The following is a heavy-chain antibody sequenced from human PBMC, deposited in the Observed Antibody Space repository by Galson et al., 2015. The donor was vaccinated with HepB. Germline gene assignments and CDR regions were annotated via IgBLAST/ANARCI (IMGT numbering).Heavy chain of an antibody. CDR3: AREKPDSGRHYYYYHGMDV. D-gene: IGHD5-12*01. CDR2: ISSSSSTI. J-gene: IGHJ6*02. Sequence: SLRLSCAASGFTFSSYSMNWVRQAPGKGLEWVSYISSSSSTIYYADSVKGRSTISRDNAKNSLYLQMNSLRAEDTAVYYCAREKPDSGRHYYYYHGMDVWGQGTTVTVSS. CDR1: GFTFSSYS. V-gene: IGHV3-48*04.